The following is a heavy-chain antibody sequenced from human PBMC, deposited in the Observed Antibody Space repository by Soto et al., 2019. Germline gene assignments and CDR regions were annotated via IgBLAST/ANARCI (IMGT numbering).Heavy chain of an antibody. CDR3: ARAGTDCISTSCYGFDY. CDR1: GGSISSSNW. Sequence: SETLSLTCAVSGGSISSSNWWSWVRQPPGKGLEWIGEIYHSGSTNYNPSLKSRVTISVDKSKNQFSLKLSSVTAADTAVYYCARAGTDCISTSCYGFDYWGQGTLVTVSS. V-gene: IGHV4-4*02. J-gene: IGHJ4*02. D-gene: IGHD2-2*01. CDR2: IYHSGST.